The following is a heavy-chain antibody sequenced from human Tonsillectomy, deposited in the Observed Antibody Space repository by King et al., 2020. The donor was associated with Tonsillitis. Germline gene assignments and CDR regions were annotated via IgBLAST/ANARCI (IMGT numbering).Heavy chain of an antibody. V-gene: IGHV5-10-1*03. CDR1: GYRFSNYL. CDR3: ATRTGFSGYDSFFEF. CDR2: IDPSDSYT. J-gene: IGHJ4*02. Sequence: EVQLVQSGAEVKKPGESLRISCKGSGYRFSNYLITWVRQMPGKGLEWMGRIDPSDSYTNYSPSFQGHVTISADKSISTAYLQWGSLKASDPAIYYCATRTGFSGYDSFFEFWGQGTLVTVSS. D-gene: IGHD5-12*01.